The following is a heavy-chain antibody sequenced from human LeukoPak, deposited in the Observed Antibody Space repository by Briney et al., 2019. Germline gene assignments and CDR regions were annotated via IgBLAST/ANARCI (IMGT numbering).Heavy chain of an antibody. CDR1: GGSISSGGYS. J-gene: IGHJ5*02. CDR3: ARGITMVRGISVPNWFDP. Sequence: SQTLSLTCAVSGGSISSGGYSWSWIRQPPGKGLEWIGYIYHSGSTYYNPSLKSRVTISVDRSKNQFSLKLSSVTAADTAVYYCARGITMVRGISVPNWFDPWGQGTLVTVSS. CDR2: IYHSGST. D-gene: IGHD3-10*01. V-gene: IGHV4-30-2*01.